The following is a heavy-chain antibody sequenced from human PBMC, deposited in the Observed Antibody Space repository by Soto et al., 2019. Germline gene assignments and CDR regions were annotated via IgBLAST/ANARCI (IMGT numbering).Heavy chain of an antibody. V-gene: IGHV4-31*03. CDR1: GGSISSGGYY. CDR3: ARLADFWSGYV. J-gene: IGHJ6*02. Sequence: SETLSLTCTVSGGSISSGGYYWSWIRQHPGKGLEWIGYIYYSGSTYYNPSLKSRVTISVDTSKNQFSLNLTSVTAADTAVYYCARLADFWSGYVWGQGTTVTVSS. CDR2: IYYSGST. D-gene: IGHD3-3*01.